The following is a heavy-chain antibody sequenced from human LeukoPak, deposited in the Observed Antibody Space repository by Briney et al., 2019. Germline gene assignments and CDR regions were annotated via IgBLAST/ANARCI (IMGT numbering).Heavy chain of an antibody. D-gene: IGHD5-18*01. CDR1: GFTFSSYA. J-gene: IGHJ4*02. Sequence: GGSLRLSCAASGFTFSSYAMSWVRQAPGKGLEWVSAISGSGGSTYYADSVKGRFTISRDNAKNTLYLQMNSLRAEDTAVYYCARDRRLWSAYDYWGQGTLVTVSS. CDR2: ISGSGGST. CDR3: ARDRRLWSAYDY. V-gene: IGHV3-23*01.